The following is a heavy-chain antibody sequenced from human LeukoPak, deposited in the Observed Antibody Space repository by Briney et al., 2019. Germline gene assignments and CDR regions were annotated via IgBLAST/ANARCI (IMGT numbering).Heavy chain of an antibody. CDR2: IYYSGST. CDR1: GGSISSYY. J-gene: IGHJ3*02. D-gene: IGHD3-16*01. V-gene: IGHV4-59*01. Sequence: SETLSLTCTVSGGSISSYYWSWIRQPPGKGLEWIGYIYYSGSTNYNPSLKSRVTISVDTSKNQFSLKLSSVTAADTAVYYCARGGPSAIWGQGTMVTVSS. CDR3: ARGGPSAI.